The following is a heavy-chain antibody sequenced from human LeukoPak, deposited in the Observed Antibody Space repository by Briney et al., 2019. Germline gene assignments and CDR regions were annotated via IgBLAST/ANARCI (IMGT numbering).Heavy chain of an antibody. CDR3: AKERVSSGWNPHWFDP. CDR2: ISGSGTTT. CDR1: GFTFSNYA. V-gene: IGHV3-23*01. J-gene: IGHJ5*02. Sequence: GGSLRLSCAASGFTFSNYAMSWVRQAPGEGLEWVSDISGSGTTTNYADSVKGRFTISRDNSRNTLYLRMNSLRAEDTAVYYCAKERVSSGWNPHWFDPWGQGTLVTVSS. D-gene: IGHD6-19*01.